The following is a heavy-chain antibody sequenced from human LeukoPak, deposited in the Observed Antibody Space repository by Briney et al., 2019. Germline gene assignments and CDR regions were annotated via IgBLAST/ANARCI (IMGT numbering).Heavy chain of an antibody. V-gene: IGHV1-69*11. D-gene: IGHD2-15*01. CDR3: VRERLGNCSGGNRHGADY. CDR1: GGVFTTYA. J-gene: IGHJ4*02. Sequence: SVKVSCKASGGVFTTYAVSWVRQAPGQGLEWMGSIIPFLGTTNYAQKFQGRVTITADEPTRTAYMELTYVRSDDTAVYYCVRERLGNCSGGNRHGADYWGQGALVTVSS. CDR2: IIPFLGTT.